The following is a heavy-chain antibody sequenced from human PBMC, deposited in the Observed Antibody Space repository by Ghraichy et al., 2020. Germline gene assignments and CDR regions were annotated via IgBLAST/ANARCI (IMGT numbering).Heavy chain of an antibody. CDR2: VYPGGST. Sequence: SETLSLTCTVSGGSISSASYYWSWIRQPAGKGLEWIGRVYPGGSTNYTPSLKSRVTISVDTSKNQFSLNLSSVPAADTAVYYCTRGLWVYRYFDLWARGTRVSFSS. V-gene: IGHV4-61*02. CDR3: TRGLWVYRYFDL. J-gene: IGHJ2*01. D-gene: IGHD7-27*01. CDR1: GGSISSASYY.